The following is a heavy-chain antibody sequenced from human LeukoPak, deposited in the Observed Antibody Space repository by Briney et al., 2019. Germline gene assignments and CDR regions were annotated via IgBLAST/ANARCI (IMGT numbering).Heavy chain of an antibody. D-gene: IGHD1-14*01. Sequence: SETLSLTCTLSGDSISSSGYCWGWIRQPPGKGLECVGVICYTGNTYYNPSLKSRVTNSVDTSKNQFSLRLSSVTAADTAVYYCARHKSGIDWFDPWGQGTLVTVSS. CDR1: GDSISSSGYC. CDR2: ICYTGNT. V-gene: IGHV4-39*01. CDR3: ARHKSGIDWFDP. J-gene: IGHJ5*02.